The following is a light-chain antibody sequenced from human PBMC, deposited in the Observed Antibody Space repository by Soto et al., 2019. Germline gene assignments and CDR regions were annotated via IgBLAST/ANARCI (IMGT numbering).Light chain of an antibody. Sequence: QSVLTQPPSVSGTPGQRVTISCSGSSSNIGSNYVYWYQQLPGTAPKLLIYRNNQRPSGVPDRLSGSKSGTSASLAISGLRSEDEADYYCAAWDDSLSGLYVFGTGTKLTVL. V-gene: IGLV1-47*01. J-gene: IGLJ1*01. CDR2: RNN. CDR3: AAWDDSLSGLYV. CDR1: SSNIGSNY.